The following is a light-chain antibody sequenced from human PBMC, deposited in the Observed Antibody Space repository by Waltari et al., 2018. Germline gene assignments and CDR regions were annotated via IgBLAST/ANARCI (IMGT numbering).Light chain of an antibody. J-gene: IGKJ1*01. CDR2: AAS. CDR3: QQYYTYPRT. V-gene: IGKV1-8*01. CDR1: QGISSY. Sequence: AIRMTQSPSSFPASTGDRVHITCRASQGISSYLAWYQQKPGRVPKLLMSAASTLHSGVPSRFTGSGSGTDFTLTINCLQSDDFATYYCQQYYTYPRTFGQGTKVEIK.